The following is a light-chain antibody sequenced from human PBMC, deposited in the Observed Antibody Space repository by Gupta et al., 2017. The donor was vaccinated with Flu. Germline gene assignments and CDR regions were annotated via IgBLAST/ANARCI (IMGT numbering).Light chain of an antibody. CDR3: QQYGSSPLT. Sequence: EIVLTQSPGTLSLSPRERATLSCRASQSVSFSYLAWYQQKPGQAPRLLIYGASSRATDAPDRFSGSGSGTDFTLTISRLEPEDFAVYYCQQYGSSPLTFGGGTKVEIK. V-gene: IGKV3-20*01. CDR2: GAS. CDR1: QSVSFSY. J-gene: IGKJ4*01.